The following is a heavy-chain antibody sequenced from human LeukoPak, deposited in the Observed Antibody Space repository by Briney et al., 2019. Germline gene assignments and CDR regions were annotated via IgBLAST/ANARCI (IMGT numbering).Heavy chain of an antibody. Sequence: KPGGSLRLSCAASGFTFSSYSMNWVRQAPGKGLEWVSSISSSSSYIYYADSVKGRFTISRDNAKNSLYLQMNSLRAEDTAVYYCARDLDSGYDLYFDYWGQGTLVTVSS. CDR1: GFTFSSYS. D-gene: IGHD5-12*01. CDR2: ISSSSSYI. V-gene: IGHV3-21*01. CDR3: ARDLDSGYDLYFDY. J-gene: IGHJ4*02.